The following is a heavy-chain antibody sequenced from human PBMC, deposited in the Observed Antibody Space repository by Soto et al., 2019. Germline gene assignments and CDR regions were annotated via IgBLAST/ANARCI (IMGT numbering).Heavy chain of an antibody. V-gene: IGHV3-73*01. CDR1: GFTFSGSA. J-gene: IGHJ4*02. D-gene: IGHD6-13*01. Sequence: PAGSLRLSCAASGFTFSGSAMHWVRQASGKGLEWVGRIRSKANSYATAYAASVKGRFTISRDDSKNTAYLQMNSLKTEDTAVYYCTHRLGGAAAGTIDYWGQGTLVTVS. CDR2: IRSKANSYAT. CDR3: THRLGGAAAGTIDY.